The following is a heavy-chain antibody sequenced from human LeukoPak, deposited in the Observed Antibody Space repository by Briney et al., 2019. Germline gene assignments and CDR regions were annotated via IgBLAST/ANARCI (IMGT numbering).Heavy chain of an antibody. CDR1: GFTFSDYY. J-gene: IGHJ4*02. Sequence: GGSLRLSCAASGFTFSDYYMSWIRQAPGKGLEWVAYISSSGTNIYYADSVKGRFTISRDNAKNSLYLQMNSLRLDDTTVYFCAKATVNQCDYWGQGTLVAVSS. CDR2: ISSSGTNI. V-gene: IGHV3-11*04. CDR3: AKATVNQCDY. D-gene: IGHD4-17*01.